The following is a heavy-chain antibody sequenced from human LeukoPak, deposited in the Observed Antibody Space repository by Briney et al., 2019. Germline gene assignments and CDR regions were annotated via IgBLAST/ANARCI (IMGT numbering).Heavy chain of an antibody. CDR2: INPNSGGT. CDR1: GYTLTGHY. J-gene: IGHJ3*02. Sequence: ASVKVSCKASGYTLTGHYMHWVRQAPGQGLEWMGWINPNSGGTNYAQKFQGRVTMTRDTSISTAYMELSRLRSDDTAVYYCARGGMVRGEARHAFDIWGQGTMVAVSS. V-gene: IGHV1-2*02. CDR3: ARGGMVRGEARHAFDI. D-gene: IGHD3-10*01.